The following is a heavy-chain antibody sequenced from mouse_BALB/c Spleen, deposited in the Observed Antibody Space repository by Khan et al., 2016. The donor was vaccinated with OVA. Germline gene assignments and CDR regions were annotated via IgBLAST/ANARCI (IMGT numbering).Heavy chain of an antibody. D-gene: IGHD2-14*01. Sequence: QVRLQQSGPELVKPGASLKVSCKASGYTFTDYIIGWVKQSTRQGLEWIGDIFPGSDTPYYNEKFKDKATLTVDKSANTAYTQLSSLTSEDSAVYFCARGGYSAFAYWGLGTLVTVSA. CDR1: GYTFTDYI. V-gene: IGHV1-77*01. CDR3: ARGGYSAFAY. CDR2: IFPGSDTP. J-gene: IGHJ3*01.